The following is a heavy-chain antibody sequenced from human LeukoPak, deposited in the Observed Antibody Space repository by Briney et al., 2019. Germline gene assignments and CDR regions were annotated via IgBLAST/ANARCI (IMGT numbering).Heavy chain of an antibody. V-gene: IGHV4-59*05. CDR3: ARASDGSCCQFDP. J-gene: IGHJ5*02. CDR2: VYYSGST. D-gene: IGHD2-15*01. Sequence: SETLSLTCTVSGGSISSYYCSWIRQPPGKGLAWIGSVYYSGSTYYMPSLQSRVTISVDTSRNQFSLKLSSVTAADTAVYYCARASDGSCCQFDPWGQGTLVTVSS. CDR1: GGSISSYY.